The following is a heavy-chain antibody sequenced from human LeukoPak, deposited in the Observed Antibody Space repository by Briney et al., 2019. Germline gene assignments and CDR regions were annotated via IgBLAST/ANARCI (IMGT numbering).Heavy chain of an antibody. V-gene: IGHV3-21*01. CDR3: ARGGIFGYYFDY. D-gene: IGHD3-16*02. CDR1: GFTFSSYS. CDR2: ISSSSYI. J-gene: IGHJ4*02. Sequence: GGSLRLSCAASGFTFSSYSMNWVRQAPGKGLEWVSSISSSSYIYYADSVKGRFTISRDNAKNSLYLQMNSLRAEDTAVYYCARGGIFGYYFDYWGQGTLVTVSS.